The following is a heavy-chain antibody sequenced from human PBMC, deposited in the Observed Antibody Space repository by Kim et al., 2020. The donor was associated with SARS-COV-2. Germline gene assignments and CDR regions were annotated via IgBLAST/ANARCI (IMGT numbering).Heavy chain of an antibody. V-gene: IGHV3-23*01. CDR3: ARIAGAYSNWFDP. CDR1: GFTFSSSV. J-gene: IGHJ5*02. CDR2: ISGNGAKI. Sequence: GGSLRLSCAVSGFTFSSSVLSWVRQAPGKGLEWVSSISGNGAKIHYADSVKGRFTISRDNSRNTVYLQMNSLRVEDTAVYYCARIAGAYSNWFDPCGQGT. D-gene: IGHD3-10*01.